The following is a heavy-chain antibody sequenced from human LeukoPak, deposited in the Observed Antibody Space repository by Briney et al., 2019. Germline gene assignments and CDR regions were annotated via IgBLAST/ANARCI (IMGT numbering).Heavy chain of an antibody. CDR1: AFSLNTYN. CDR2: ISGSDGST. Sequence: GGSLRLSCVASAFSLNTYNMNWVRQAPGKGLEWVSGISGSDGSTSYADSVKGRFTISRDNSKNTLYLQMNSLRGEDTAVYYCATMIRGPIWGQGTLVTVSS. D-gene: IGHD3-10*01. J-gene: IGHJ4*02. CDR3: ATMIRGPI. V-gene: IGHV3-23*01.